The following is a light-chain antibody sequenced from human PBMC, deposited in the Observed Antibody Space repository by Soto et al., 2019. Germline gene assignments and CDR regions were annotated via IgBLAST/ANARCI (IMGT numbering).Light chain of an antibody. J-gene: IGLJ1*01. CDR2: EVS. Sequence: QSMLTQPASGSEAPGQSITISCTGTSSDVGSYNLVSWYQQHPGKAPKLMIYEVSKRPSGVSNRFSGSKSGNTASLTTSGLQAEDEADYYCCSYAGSSTYVFGTGTKVTVL. CDR3: CSYAGSSTYV. V-gene: IGLV2-23*02. CDR1: SSDVGSYNL.